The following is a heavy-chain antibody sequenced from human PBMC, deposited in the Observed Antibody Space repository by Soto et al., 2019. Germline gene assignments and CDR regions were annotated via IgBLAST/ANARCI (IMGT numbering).Heavy chain of an antibody. CDR2: IYYSGST. D-gene: IGHD3-22*01. V-gene: IGHV4-30-4*01. CDR1: GGSISSGDYY. Sequence: QVQLQESGPGLVKPSQTLSLTCTVSGGSISSGDYYWSWIRQPPGKGLEWIGYIYYSGSTYYNPSLDRQVTIPVDTAKHQFSLKLSSVTAADTAVYYCARDSGYYDSSGYKQCYLDYWGQGTLVTVSS. J-gene: IGHJ4*02. CDR3: ARDSGYYDSSGYKQCYLDY.